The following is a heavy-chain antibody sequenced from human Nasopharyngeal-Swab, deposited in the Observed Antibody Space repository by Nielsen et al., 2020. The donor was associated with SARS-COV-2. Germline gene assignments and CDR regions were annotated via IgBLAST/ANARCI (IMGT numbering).Heavy chain of an antibody. D-gene: IGHD3-22*01. CDR3: ARDRYYYDSSGRAFDI. V-gene: IGHV3-9*01. CDR1: GFTFDDYA. Sequence: SLKISCAASGFTFDDYAMHWVRQAPGKGLEWVSGISWNSGSIGYADSVKGRFTISRDNAKNSLYLQMNSLRAEDTAVYYCARDRYYYDSSGRAFDIWGQGTMVTVSS. J-gene: IGHJ3*02. CDR2: ISWNSGSI.